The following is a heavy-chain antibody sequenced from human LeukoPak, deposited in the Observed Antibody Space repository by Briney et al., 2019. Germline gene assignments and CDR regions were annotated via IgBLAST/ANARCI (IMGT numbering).Heavy chain of an antibody. J-gene: IGHJ5*02. V-gene: IGHV4-59*12. D-gene: IGHD1-26*01. CDR2: IYDSGSI. CDR1: GGSISSYY. CDR3: ARSGSYWINWFDP. Sequence: SETLSLTCTVSGGSISSYYWSWIRQPPGKGLEWIGFIYDSGSINYNPSLKSRVTISVDTSKNQFSLKLSSVTAADTAVYYCARSGSYWINWFDPWGQGTLVTVSS.